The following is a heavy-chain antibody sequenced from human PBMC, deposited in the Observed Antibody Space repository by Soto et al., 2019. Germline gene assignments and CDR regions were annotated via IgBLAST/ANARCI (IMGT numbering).Heavy chain of an antibody. V-gene: IGHV3-48*01. J-gene: IGHJ5*02. CDR2: ISSSSSTI. D-gene: IGHD6-13*01. Sequence: EVQLVESGGGLVQPGGSLRLSCAASGFTFSSYSMNWVRQAPGKGLEWVSYISSSSSTIYYADSVKGRFTISRDNAKNSLYLQMNSRRAEDTAVYYCARASPPPGYSSSWYRRRGGLDPWGQGTLVTVSS. CDR1: GFTFSSYS. CDR3: ARASPPPGYSSSWYRRRGGLDP.